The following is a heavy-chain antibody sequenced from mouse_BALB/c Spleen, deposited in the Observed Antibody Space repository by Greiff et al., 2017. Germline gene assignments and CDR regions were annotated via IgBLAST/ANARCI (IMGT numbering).Heavy chain of an antibody. D-gene: IGHD2-1*01. J-gene: IGHJ4*01. CDR3: ARRGNYDYAMDY. Sequence: EVKLMESGGGLVQPGGSLKLSCAASGFTFSSYTMSWVRQTPEKRLEWVAYISNGGGSTYYPDTVKGRFTISRDNAKNTLYLQMSSLKSEDTAMYYCARRGNYDYAMDYWGQGTSVTVSS. CDR1: GFTFSSYT. CDR2: ISNGGGST. V-gene: IGHV5-12-2*01.